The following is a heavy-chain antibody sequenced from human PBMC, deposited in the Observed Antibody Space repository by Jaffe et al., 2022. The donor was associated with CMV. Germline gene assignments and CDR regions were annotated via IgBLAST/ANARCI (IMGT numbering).Heavy chain of an antibody. V-gene: IGHV4-34*01. Sequence: QVQLQQWGAGLLKPSETLSLTCAVYGGSFSGYYWNWIRQSPGKGLEWIGEINPGGSTNYSPSLKSRVAISLDTSKNQFSLKLSSVTAADTAVYYCARDGPIAAVRGLYYYMDVWGKGTTVTVSS. CDR1: GGSFSGYY. J-gene: IGHJ6*03. CDR3: ARDGPIAAVRGLYYYMDV. D-gene: IGHD6-13*01. CDR2: INPGGST.